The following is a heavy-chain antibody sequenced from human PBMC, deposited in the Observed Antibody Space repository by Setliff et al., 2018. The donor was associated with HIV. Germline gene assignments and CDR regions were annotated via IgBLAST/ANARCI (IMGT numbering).Heavy chain of an antibody. CDR3: ARDTDSGYEGDY. CDR2: IWFDGSNK. Sequence: PGGSLRLSCAASGFTFSNHAIHWVRQAPGKGLEWVTQIWFDGSNKYYADSVKGRFTVSRDNSKNTVYLQMNSLRAEDTAVYYCARDTDSGYEGDYWGQGTLVTVSS. V-gene: IGHV3-33*01. CDR1: GFTFSNHA. D-gene: IGHD5-12*01. J-gene: IGHJ4*02.